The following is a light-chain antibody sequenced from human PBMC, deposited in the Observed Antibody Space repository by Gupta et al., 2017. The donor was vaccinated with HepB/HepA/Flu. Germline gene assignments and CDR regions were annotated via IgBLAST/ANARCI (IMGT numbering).Light chain of an antibody. J-gene: IGKJ3*01. CDR1: ETVSSNS. Sequence: EIFLTQSPGALSLSPGESVTLSCRASETVSSNSLAWYQQKPGQTPSLLIYDVSSRATGIPDRFSGSGSGTDFTLTITRLEPEDFAVYYCQQYAISPLTFGPGTRVDIK. CDR3: QQYAISPLT. V-gene: IGKV3-20*01. CDR2: DVS.